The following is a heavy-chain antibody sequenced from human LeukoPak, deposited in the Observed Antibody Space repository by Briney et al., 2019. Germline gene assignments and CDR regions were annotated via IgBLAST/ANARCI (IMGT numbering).Heavy chain of an antibody. J-gene: IGHJ4*02. CDR1: GYSFTSYW. CDR2: IYPGDSDT. D-gene: IGHD6-13*01. Sequence: GESLKISCKGSGYSFTSYWIGWVRQMPGKGLEWMGIIYPGDSDTRYSPSFQGQVTISADKSITTAYLQWSSLKASDTAMYYCARPFDPHSSSWSRVDYWGQGTLVTVSS. CDR3: ARPFDPHSSSWSRVDY. V-gene: IGHV5-51*01.